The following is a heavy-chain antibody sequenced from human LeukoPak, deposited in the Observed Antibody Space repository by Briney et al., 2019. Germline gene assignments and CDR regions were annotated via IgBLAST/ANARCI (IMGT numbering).Heavy chain of an antibody. CDR2: IKQDGSEK. D-gene: IGHD2-2*01. V-gene: IGHV3-7*01. CDR1: GFSFSSYA. Sequence: GGSLRLSCAASGFSFSSYAMNWVRQAPGKGLEWVANIKQDGSEKYYVDSVKGRFTISRDNAKNSLYLQMNSLRAEDTAVYYCARPRNQLPSNWFDPWGQGTLVTVSS. CDR3: ARPRNQLPSNWFDP. J-gene: IGHJ5*02.